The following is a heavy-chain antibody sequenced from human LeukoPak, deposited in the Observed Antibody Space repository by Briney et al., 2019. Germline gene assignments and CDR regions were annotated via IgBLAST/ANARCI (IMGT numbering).Heavy chain of an antibody. CDR1: GFTFSDYY. CDR2: IKSKTDGGTT. J-gene: IGHJ4*02. Sequence: GGSLRLSCAASGFTFSDYYMSWVRQAPGKGLEWVGQIKSKTDGGTTDYAAPVKGRFTISRDDSKNTLYLQMNSLKTEDTAVYYCTTLYGSGNYYWGQGTLVTVSS. CDR3: TTLYGSGNYY. D-gene: IGHD3-10*01. V-gene: IGHV3-15*01.